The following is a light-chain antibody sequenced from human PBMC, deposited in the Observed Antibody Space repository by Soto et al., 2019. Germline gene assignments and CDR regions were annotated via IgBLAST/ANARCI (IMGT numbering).Light chain of an antibody. CDR2: EVS. CDR3: SSYTTRTSFIL. J-gene: IGLJ2*01. Sequence: QSVLAQPASVSGSPGQSITISCTGTSSDIGNYDFVSWYQQVPGTAPKAMIYEVSSRPSGVSNRFSGSKSGNTASLTISGLQAEDEAYYYCSSYTTRTSFILFGGGTKLTVL. V-gene: IGLV2-14*01. CDR1: SSDIGNYDF.